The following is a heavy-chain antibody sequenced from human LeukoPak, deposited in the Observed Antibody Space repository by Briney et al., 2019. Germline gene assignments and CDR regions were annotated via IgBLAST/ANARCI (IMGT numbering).Heavy chain of an antibody. CDR1: GFTFSSYV. CDR2: ISHSDGST. V-gene: IGHV3-23*01. CDR3: AREISDYASAY. J-gene: IGHJ4*02. D-gene: IGHD4-17*01. Sequence: GGSLRLSCGASGFTFSSYVMNWVRRSPGKGLWWVSYISHSDGSTYYAESVKARFTISSDNSKTTLYLKMNSLRVEATAVYYCAREISDYASAYWGQGNLVTVSS.